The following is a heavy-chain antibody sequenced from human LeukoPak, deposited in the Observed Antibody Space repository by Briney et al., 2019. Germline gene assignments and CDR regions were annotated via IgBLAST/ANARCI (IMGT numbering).Heavy chain of an antibody. D-gene: IGHD6-13*01. Sequence: ASVKVSCKASGYIFTDYYIHWVRQAPGQGLEWMGWINPKRGGINYAQKFQGRVILTRDTSISTAYMELSRLRSDDTAVYYCAKVGVGIGAAGGLYYFDYWGQGTLVTVSS. CDR1: GYIFTDYY. CDR2: INPKRGGI. CDR3: AKVGVGIGAAGGLYYFDY. J-gene: IGHJ4*02. V-gene: IGHV1-2*02.